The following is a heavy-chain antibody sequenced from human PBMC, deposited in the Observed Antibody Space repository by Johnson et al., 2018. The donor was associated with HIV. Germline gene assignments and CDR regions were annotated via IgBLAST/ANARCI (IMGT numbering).Heavy chain of an antibody. Sequence: VQLVESGGGVVRPGGSLRLSCTASGFAFVSYAMSWVRQAPGKGLEWVSTISDSGGRTFNADSVKGRFTISRDNSRNTLYLQMNSLRAEDTAVYFCAKAGGYSSSWFGSAFDIWGQGTGVTVSS. J-gene: IGHJ3*02. CDR1: GFAFVSYA. V-gene: IGHV3-23*04. CDR3: AKAGGYSSSWFGSAFDI. D-gene: IGHD6-13*01. CDR2: ISDSGGRT.